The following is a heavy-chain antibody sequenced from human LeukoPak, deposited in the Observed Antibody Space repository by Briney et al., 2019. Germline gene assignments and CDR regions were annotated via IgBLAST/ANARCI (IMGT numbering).Heavy chain of an antibody. Sequence: SETLSLTCGVSGGSISNTNWWSWIRQPPGKGLEWIGYIYYSGSTNYNPSLKSRVTISVDTSKNQFSLKLSSVTAADTAVYYCARLAVGDQDYWGQGTLVTVSS. CDR2: IYYSGST. D-gene: IGHD4-17*01. J-gene: IGHJ4*02. V-gene: IGHV4-59*01. CDR1: GGSISNTNW. CDR3: ARLAVGDQDY.